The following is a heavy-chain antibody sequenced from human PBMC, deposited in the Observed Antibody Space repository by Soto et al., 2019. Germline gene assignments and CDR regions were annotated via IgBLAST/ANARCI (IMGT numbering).Heavy chain of an antibody. CDR1: GGSFDDFY. V-gene: IGHV4-34*02. Sequence: QVQLQQWGAGLLRPSETLSLTCAFYGGSFDDFYWSWVRQSPGKGLEWVGEISHDGGTNYSPSLASRVSISVDTSKSQVSLHLGLVTGADTGLYYCARGQLVWYGDLTPYHRDMDVWGQGTTVTVSS. CDR3: ARGQLVWYGDLTPYHRDMDV. CDR2: ISHDGGT. D-gene: IGHD3-10*01. J-gene: IGHJ6*02.